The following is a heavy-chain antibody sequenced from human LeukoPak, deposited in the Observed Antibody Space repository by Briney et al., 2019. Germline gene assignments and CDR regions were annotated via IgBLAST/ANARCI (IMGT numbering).Heavy chain of an antibody. Sequence: PSETLSLTCAVYGGSFSGYYWSWIRQPPGKGLEWIGEINHSGSTNYNPSLKSRVTISVDTSKNQFSLKLSSVTAADTAVYYCARLFGVVSPPDYWGQGTLVTVSS. CDR3: ARLFGVVSPPDY. D-gene: IGHD3-3*01. V-gene: IGHV4-34*01. J-gene: IGHJ4*02. CDR1: GGSFSGYY. CDR2: INHSGST.